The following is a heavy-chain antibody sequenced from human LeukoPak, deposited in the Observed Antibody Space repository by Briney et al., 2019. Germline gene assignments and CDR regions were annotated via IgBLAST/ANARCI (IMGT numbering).Heavy chain of an antibody. Sequence: GGSLRLSCAASGFTFSSYAMSWVRQAPGKALEWVSAISGRGFTYYADSVKARFTISRDNSKNTLYLQMNSLRAEDTAVYYCARGLYSSSPWGQGTMVTVSS. J-gene: IGHJ4*02. CDR2: ISGRGFT. CDR3: ARGLYSSSP. V-gene: IGHV3-23*01. D-gene: IGHD6-6*01. CDR1: GFTFSSYA.